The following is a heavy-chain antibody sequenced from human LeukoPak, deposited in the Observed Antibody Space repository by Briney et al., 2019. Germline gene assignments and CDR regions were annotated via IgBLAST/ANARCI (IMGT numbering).Heavy chain of an antibody. Sequence: SETLSLTCAVYGGSFSGYYWSWIRQPPGKGLEWIGEINHSGSTNSNPSLKSRVTISVDTSKTEFSLKLSSATAADTAVYYCARDRGSSWYLDYWGQGTLVTVSS. CDR2: INHSGST. CDR1: GGSFSGYY. J-gene: IGHJ4*02. V-gene: IGHV4-34*01. D-gene: IGHD6-13*01. CDR3: ARDRGSSWYLDY.